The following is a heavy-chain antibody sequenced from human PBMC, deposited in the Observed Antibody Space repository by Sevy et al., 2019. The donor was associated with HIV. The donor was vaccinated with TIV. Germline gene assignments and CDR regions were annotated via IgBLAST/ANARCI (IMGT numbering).Heavy chain of an antibody. D-gene: IGHD6-13*01. Sequence: GGSLRLSCAASGFTFISYWMSWVRQAPGKGLEWVANIKQDGSEKYYVDSVKGRFTISRDNAKNSLYLQMNSLRAEDTAVYYCAREVKSIAAAGTSVRFDPWGQGTLVTVSS. CDR2: IKQDGSEK. CDR3: AREVKSIAAAGTSVRFDP. J-gene: IGHJ5*02. CDR1: GFTFISYW. V-gene: IGHV3-7*01.